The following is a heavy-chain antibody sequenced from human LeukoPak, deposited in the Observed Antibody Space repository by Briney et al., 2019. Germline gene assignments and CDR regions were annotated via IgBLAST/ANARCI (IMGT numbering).Heavy chain of an antibody. D-gene: IGHD6-13*01. CDR3: ARERIAAAGRYYYYYYGMDV. CDR2: ISSSSSYI. J-gene: IGHJ6*02. V-gene: IGHV3-21*04. CDR1: GFTFSSYS. Sequence: PGGSLRLSCAASGFTFSSYSMNWVRQAPGKGLEWVSSISSSSSYIYYADSVKGRFTISRDNAKNSLYLQMNSLRAEDTAVYYCARERIAAAGRYYYYYYGMDVWGQGTTVTVSS.